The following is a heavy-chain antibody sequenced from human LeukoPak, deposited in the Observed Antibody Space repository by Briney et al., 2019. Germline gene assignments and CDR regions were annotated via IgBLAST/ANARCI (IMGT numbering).Heavy chain of an antibody. CDR1: GYSISSGYH. Sequence: PSETLSLTCDVSGYSISSGYHWGWVRQPPGEGLEWIGSIDPSGSTNYNPSLKSRVTISLDTSKNQFSLRLNSVTAADTAVCYCATLLTGGVDYWGQGTLVTVSS. CDR3: ATLLTGGVDY. J-gene: IGHJ4*02. V-gene: IGHV4-38-2*01. D-gene: IGHD1-14*01. CDR2: IDPSGST.